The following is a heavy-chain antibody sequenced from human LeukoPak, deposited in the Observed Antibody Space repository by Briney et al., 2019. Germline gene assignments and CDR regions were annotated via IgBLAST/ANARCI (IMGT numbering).Heavy chain of an antibody. J-gene: IGHJ4*02. D-gene: IGHD3-22*01. CDR1: GYTFSNFG. V-gene: IGHV1-2*06. Sequence: ASVKVSCKTSGYTFSNFGLSWVRQAPGQGLEWMGRINPNSGGTNYAQKFQGRVTMTRDTSISTAYMELSRLRSDDTAVYYCAREGYYYDSSGYQTRANYWGQGTLVTVSS. CDR3: AREGYYYDSSGYQTRANY. CDR2: INPNSGGT.